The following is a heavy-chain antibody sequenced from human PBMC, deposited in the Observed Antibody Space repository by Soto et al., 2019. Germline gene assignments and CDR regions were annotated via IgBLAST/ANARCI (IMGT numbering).Heavy chain of an antibody. Sequence: EVQLVESGGGLVQPGGSLRLSCAASGFTFSDHHMDWVLQAPGKGLEWVGRIRNKATNHTTEYAATVKGRFSISRDDSKNSLYLKMNSQTTEDPAVYYCARAGRACTQGVSASSPDYWGQGTLVTVSS. CDR2: IRNKATNHTT. D-gene: IGHD2-8*01. J-gene: IGHJ4*02. V-gene: IGHV3-72*01. CDR1: GFTFSDHH. CDR3: ARAGRACTQGVSASSPDY.